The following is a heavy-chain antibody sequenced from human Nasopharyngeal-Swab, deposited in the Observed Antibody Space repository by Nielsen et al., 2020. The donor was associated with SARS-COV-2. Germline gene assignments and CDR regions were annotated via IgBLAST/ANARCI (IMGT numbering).Heavy chain of an antibody. J-gene: IGHJ4*02. V-gene: IGHV3-30*02. CDR3: AGLWSGVDC. Sequence: GESLKLSCAASGFMFTNYGLHWVRQAPGKGLEWVAFIRNDGTSQYYADSVKGRFTVSRDNSKNQLFLQMNNVRVEDTAVYYCAGLWSGVDCWGQGTLVTVSS. CDR1: GFMFTNYG. D-gene: IGHD2-21*01. CDR2: IRNDGTSQ.